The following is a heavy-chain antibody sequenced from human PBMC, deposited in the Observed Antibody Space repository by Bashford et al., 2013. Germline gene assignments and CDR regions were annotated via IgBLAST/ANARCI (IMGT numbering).Heavy chain of an antibody. Sequence: GGSLRLSCAASGFTFSSYSMNWVRQAPGKGLEWVSSISSSSSYIYYADSVKGRFTISRDNAKNSLYLQMNSLRAEDTAVYYCAREGTGSSNYRTGIPHNWFDPWGQGTLVTVSS. CDR1: GFTFSSYS. J-gene: IGHJ5*02. CDR2: ISSSSSYI. V-gene: IGHV3-21*01. CDR3: AREGTGSSNYRTGIPHNWFDP. D-gene: IGHD1-1*01.